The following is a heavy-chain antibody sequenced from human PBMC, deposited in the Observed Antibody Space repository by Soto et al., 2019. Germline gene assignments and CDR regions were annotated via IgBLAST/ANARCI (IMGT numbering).Heavy chain of an antibody. V-gene: IGHV3-30*04. Sequence: QVQVVESGGGVVQPGRSLRLSCAASGFTFSRYAIHWVRQAPGKGLEWVAVISRDGSNKYYVDYVKGRFTISRDNSKNTLYLQMNSLRDEDTAVYYCAHSRNSAVADSFDFWGQGTLVTVSS. CDR2: ISRDGSNK. CDR3: AHSRNSAVADSFDF. D-gene: IGHD1-26*01. J-gene: IGHJ4*02. CDR1: GFTFSRYA.